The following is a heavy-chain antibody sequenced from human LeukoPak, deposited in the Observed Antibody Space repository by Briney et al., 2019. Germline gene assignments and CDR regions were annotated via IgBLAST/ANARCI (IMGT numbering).Heavy chain of an antibody. CDR2: IYPGDSDT. CDR3: ARLPIAVAGTDLRSYYYYYMDV. CDR1: GYSFTSYW. J-gene: IGHJ6*03. Sequence: GESLQISCKGSGYSFTSYWIGWVRQMPGKGLEWMGIIYPGDSDTRYSPSFQGQVTISADKSISTAYLQWSSLKASDTAMYYCARLPIAVAGTDLRSYYYYYMDVWGKGTTVTVSS. V-gene: IGHV5-51*01. D-gene: IGHD6-19*01.